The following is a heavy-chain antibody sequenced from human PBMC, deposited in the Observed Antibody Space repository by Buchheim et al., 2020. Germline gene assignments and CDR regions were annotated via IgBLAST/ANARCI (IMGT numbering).Heavy chain of an antibody. J-gene: IGHJ6*02. CDR1: GGSISSGGYS. CDR2: IYHSGST. D-gene: IGHD4-17*01. CDR3: ARMTHDYGDYDLSIGMDV. Sequence: QLQLQESGSGLVKPSQTLPLTCAVSGGSISSGGYSWSWIRQPPGKGLEWIGYIYHSGSTYYNPSLKSRVTISVDRSKNQFSLKLSSVTAADTAVYYCARMTHDYGDYDLSIGMDVWGQGTT. V-gene: IGHV4-30-2*01.